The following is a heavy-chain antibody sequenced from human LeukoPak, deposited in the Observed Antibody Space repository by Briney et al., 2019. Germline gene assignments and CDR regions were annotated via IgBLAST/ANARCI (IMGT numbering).Heavy chain of an antibody. J-gene: IGHJ4*02. CDR2: ISPSGDST. CDR3: ARGLYYGSGQYYFDY. D-gene: IGHD3-10*01. CDR1: GFTFSSSY. V-gene: IGHV3-64*01. Sequence: GGSLRLSCAASGFTFSSSYMHWVRQAPGKGLEYVSAISPSGDSTYYTSSMKGRFTISRDNSKNTLFLQMGSLTAEDMAVYYCARGLYYGSGQYYFDYWGQGTLVTVSS.